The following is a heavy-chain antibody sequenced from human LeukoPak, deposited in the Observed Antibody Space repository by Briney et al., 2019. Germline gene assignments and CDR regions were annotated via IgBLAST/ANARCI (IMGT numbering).Heavy chain of an antibody. CDR1: GYTFTDYF. CDR3: ARSYFRDQKFDP. Sequence: ASVKVSCKASGYTFTDYFMHWVRQATGQGLEWMGWVNPNSGNTGYAQKFQGRVTMTRNTSISTAYMELSSLRSEDTAVYYCARSYFRDQKFDPWGRGTLVTVSS. J-gene: IGHJ5*02. V-gene: IGHV1-8*02. CDR2: VNPNSGNT. D-gene: IGHD3-10*01.